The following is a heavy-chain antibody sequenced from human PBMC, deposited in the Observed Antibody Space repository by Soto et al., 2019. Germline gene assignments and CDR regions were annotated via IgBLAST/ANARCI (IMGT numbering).Heavy chain of an antibody. CDR3: ARERSLRQLVPASGYYYYGMDV. V-gene: IGHV4-30-2*01. J-gene: IGHJ6*02. CDR1: GVSISSGGYS. D-gene: IGHD6-6*01. Sequence: SETLSLTCAVSGVSISSGGYSWSWIRQPPGKGLEWIGYIYHSGSTYYNPSLKSRVTISVDRSKNQFSLKLRSVTAADTAVYYCARERSLRQLVPASGYYYYGMDVWGQGTTVTVSS. CDR2: IYHSGST.